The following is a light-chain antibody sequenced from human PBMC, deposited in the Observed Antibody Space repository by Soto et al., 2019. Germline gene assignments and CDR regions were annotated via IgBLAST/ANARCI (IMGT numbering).Light chain of an antibody. J-gene: IGKJ1*01. V-gene: IGKV3-11*01. CDR1: QSVSSY. CDR3: QQYNNWPPET. Sequence: EIVLTQSPATLSLSPGERATLSCRASQSVSSYLAWYQQKPGQAPRLLIYDASNRATGIPARFSGSGSGTDFTLSISKVEPEDFAVYYCQQYNNWPPETFGQGTKVDIK. CDR2: DAS.